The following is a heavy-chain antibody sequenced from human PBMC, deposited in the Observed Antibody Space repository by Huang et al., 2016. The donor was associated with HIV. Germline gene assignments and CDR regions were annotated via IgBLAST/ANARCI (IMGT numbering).Heavy chain of an antibody. V-gene: IGHV3-21*01. J-gene: IGHJ3*02. CDR2: SSGSSSYI. D-gene: IGHD1-7*01. Sequence: EVQLVESGGGLVKPGGSLRLSCAASGFTFSDYSMSWVRQGRGKGLELVANSSGSSSYIYYVDSVKGRFAISRDNAKNLLFLQMNSLRAEDTAVYYCARRYNWNYVAHGFDIWGQGTMVTVSS. CDR3: ARRYNWNYVAHGFDI. CDR1: GFTFSDYS.